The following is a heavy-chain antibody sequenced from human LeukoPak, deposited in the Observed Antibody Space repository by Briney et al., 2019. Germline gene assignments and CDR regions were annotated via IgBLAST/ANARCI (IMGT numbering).Heavy chain of an antibody. V-gene: IGHV3-11*04. J-gene: IGHJ4*02. CDR1: GFTFSDYY. CDR2: ISSSGSTI. D-gene: IGHD3-10*01. Sequence: GGSLRLSCAASGFTFSDYYMSWIRQAPGKGLEWVSYISSSGSTIYYADSVKGRFTISGDNAKNSLYLQMNSLRAEDTAVYYCARALWFGETFPAYWGQGTLVTVSS. CDR3: ARALWFGETFPAY.